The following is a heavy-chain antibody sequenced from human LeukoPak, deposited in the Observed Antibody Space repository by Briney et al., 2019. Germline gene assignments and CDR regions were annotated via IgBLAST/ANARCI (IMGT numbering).Heavy chain of an antibody. CDR1: GYTFTSYA. J-gene: IGHJ6*03. CDR3: ARDGSRYDFWSGYYTPYYYYYMDV. V-gene: IGHV7-4-1*02. D-gene: IGHD3-3*01. Sequence: GASVKVSCKASGYTFTSYAMNWVRQAPGQGLEGMGWINPNTGNPTYAQGFTGRFVFSLDTSVSTAYLQISSLKAEDTAVYYCARDGSRYDFWSGYYTPYYYYYMDVWGKGTTVTVSS. CDR2: INPNTGNP.